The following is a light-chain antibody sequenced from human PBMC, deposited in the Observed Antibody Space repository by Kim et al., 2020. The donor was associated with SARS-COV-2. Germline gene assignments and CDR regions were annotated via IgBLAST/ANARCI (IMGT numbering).Light chain of an antibody. V-gene: IGKV3-20*01. J-gene: IGKJ4*01. CDR1: QTVSTSY. CDR2: DAS. Sequence: EIVLTQSPGTLSLSPGERATLSCRASQTVSTSYLAWYQQKPGQAPTLLINDASRRATGIPDRFSGSGSGTDFTLTISRLEPEDFAVYYCQQYASSPTTFGGGTKVEIK. CDR3: QQYASSPTT.